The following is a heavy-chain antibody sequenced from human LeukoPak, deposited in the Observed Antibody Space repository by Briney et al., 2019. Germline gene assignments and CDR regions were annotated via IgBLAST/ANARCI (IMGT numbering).Heavy chain of an antibody. CDR3: ARDLGIAAAGTAY. V-gene: IGHV1-69*05. J-gene: IGHJ4*02. D-gene: IGHD6-13*01. CDR1: GGTFSSYA. CDR2: IIPIFGTA. Sequence: SVKVSCKASGGTFSSYAISWVRQAPGRGLEWMGGIIPIFGTANYAQKFQGRVTITTDESTSTAYMELSSLRSEDTAVYYCARDLGIAAAGTAYWGQGTLVTVSS.